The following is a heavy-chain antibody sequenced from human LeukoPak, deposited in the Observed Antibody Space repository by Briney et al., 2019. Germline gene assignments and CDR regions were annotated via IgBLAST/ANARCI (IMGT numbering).Heavy chain of an antibody. V-gene: IGHV3-7*03. CDR2: IKQDGSEK. Sequence: GGSLRLSWAASGFIFSSYWMSWVRQAPGEGLEWVANIKQDGSEKYYVDSVKGRFTISRDNAKKSLYLQMNSLRDEDTGVYYCARAPTGFLKAYYYGMDVWGQGTTVTVSS. CDR3: ARAPTGFLKAYYYGMDV. J-gene: IGHJ6*02. D-gene: IGHD1-1*01. CDR1: GFIFSSYW.